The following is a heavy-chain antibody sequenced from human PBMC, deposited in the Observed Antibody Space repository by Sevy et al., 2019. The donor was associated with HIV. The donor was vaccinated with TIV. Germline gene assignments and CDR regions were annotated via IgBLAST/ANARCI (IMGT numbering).Heavy chain of an antibody. J-gene: IGHJ4*02. V-gene: IGHV3-23*01. D-gene: IGHD3-9*01. CDR1: GFTFSSYV. CDR3: AKEETTGYI. CDR2: ISASGGST. Sequence: GESLKISCTASGFTFSSYVISWVRRAPGKGLEWVSTISASGGSTYYADSVKGRFTISRDNSKKNVYLDMNSLRAEDTAIFYCAKEETTGYIWGQGTLVTVSS.